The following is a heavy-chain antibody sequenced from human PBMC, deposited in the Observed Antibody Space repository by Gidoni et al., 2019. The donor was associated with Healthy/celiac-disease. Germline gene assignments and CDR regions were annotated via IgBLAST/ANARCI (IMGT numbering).Heavy chain of an antibody. J-gene: IGHJ4*02. CDR3: AKTGGYSSPWHY. D-gene: IGHD6-13*01. V-gene: IGHV3-23*01. Sequence: EVQLLESVGGLVQPGGSLRLSCAASGFTFSSYAMSWVRQAPGKGLEWVSAISGSGGSTYYADSVKGRFTISRDNSKNTLYLQMNSMRAEDTAVYYCAKTGGYSSPWHYWGQGTLVTVSS. CDR2: ISGSGGST. CDR1: GFTFSSYA.